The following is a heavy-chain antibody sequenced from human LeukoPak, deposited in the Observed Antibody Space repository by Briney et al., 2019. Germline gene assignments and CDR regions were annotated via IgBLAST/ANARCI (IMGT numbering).Heavy chain of an antibody. CDR2: ISGSGITI. D-gene: IGHD2-2*01. V-gene: IGHV3-48*03. J-gene: IGHJ4*02. CDR1: GFTFSSYD. Sequence: GGSLRLSCAASGFTFSSYDMSWAGQAPGRGLDWVSSISGSGITIYYADSVKGRFTISRDNAKNSLYLQMNSLRAEDTAVYYCAREYCSSSRCYLIEKRVDFDFWGLGTLVTVSS. CDR3: AREYCSSSRCYLIEKRVDFDF.